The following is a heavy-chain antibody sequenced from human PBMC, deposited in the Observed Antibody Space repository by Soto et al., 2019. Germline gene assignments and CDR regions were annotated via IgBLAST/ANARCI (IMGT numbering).Heavy chain of an antibody. CDR3: AKDLTSNWPQDYFDY. CDR2: ISGGGGST. J-gene: IGHJ4*02. Sequence: PGGSLRLSCAASGFSFSSYAMSWVRQAPGKGLEWVSAISGGGGSTYYADSVKGRFTISRDNSKNTLYLQMNSLRAEDTAVYYCAKDLTSNWPQDYFDYWGQGTLVTV. CDR1: GFSFSSYA. D-gene: IGHD6-13*01. V-gene: IGHV3-23*01.